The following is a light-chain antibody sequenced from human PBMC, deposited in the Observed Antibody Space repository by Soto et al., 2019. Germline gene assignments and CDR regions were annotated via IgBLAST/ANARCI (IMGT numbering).Light chain of an antibody. CDR1: QSISSY. CDR3: QHSYSTPLS. CDR2: AAS. Sequence: DIQMTQSPSSLSASVGDRVTITCRASQSISSYLNWYQQKPGKAPKLLIYAASSFQSGIPSRFSGRGSGTDFTLTISSLQPEDFATYYCQHSYSTPLSFGGGTKVVIK. V-gene: IGKV1-39*01. J-gene: IGKJ4*01.